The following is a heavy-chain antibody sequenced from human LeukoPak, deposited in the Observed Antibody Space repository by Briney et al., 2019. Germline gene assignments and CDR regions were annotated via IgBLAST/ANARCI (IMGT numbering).Heavy chain of an antibody. J-gene: IGHJ4*02. Sequence: GGSLRLSCAASGFTSGIYAVSWVRQAPGKGLEWVSAFSGGGDSYYADSVKGRFTISRDNSKKILYLQMNSLRAEDTAVYYCGKEVERHFDLKYWGQGTLVTVSS. V-gene: IGHV3-23*01. CDR1: GFTSGIYA. CDR3: GKEVERHFDLKY. CDR2: FSGGGDS.